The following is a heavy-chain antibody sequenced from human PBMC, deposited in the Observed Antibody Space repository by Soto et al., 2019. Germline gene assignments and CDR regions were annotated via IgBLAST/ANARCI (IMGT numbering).Heavy chain of an antibody. CDR1: GFTLSSYS. V-gene: IGHV3-48*01. D-gene: IGHD7-27*01. CDR3: ARDPLTVTGDSANWCDP. J-gene: IGHJ5*02. Sequence: GGSLRLSCAASGFTLSSYSMIWVRQAPGKGLEWVSYISSSSSTIYYADSVKGRFTISRDNAKNSLYLQMNSLRAEDTAVYYCARDPLTVTGDSANWCDPWGQGTLVTVSS. CDR2: ISSSSSTI.